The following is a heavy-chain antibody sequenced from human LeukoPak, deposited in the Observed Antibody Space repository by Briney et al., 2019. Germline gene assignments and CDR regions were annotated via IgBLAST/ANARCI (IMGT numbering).Heavy chain of an antibody. J-gene: IGHJ4*02. Sequence: GESLKISCKGSGYSFNAYWIAWVRQMPGKGLEWMGIIYPGDSDTRYSPSFQGQVTISADKSISTAYLQWSGLKASDTAMYYCASSKWGSTWGQGTLVTVSS. CDR3: ASSKWGST. CDR1: GYSFNAYW. V-gene: IGHV5-51*01. CDR2: IYPGDSDT. D-gene: IGHD7-27*01.